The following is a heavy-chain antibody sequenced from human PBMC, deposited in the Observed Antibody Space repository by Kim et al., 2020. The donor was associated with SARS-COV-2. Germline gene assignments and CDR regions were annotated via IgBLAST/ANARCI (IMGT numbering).Heavy chain of an antibody. Sequence: GGSLRLSCAASGFTFSSCAMSWVRQAPGKGLEWVSVISGSGDNTYYADSVKGRFTISRDNSKNTLYLQMNSLRAEDTAVYYCVSMRAPMVRGAPSDWGQGTLVTVSS. CDR2: ISGSGDNT. CDR3: VSMRAPMVRGAPSD. V-gene: IGHV3-23*01. CDR1: GFTFSSCA. D-gene: IGHD3-10*01. J-gene: IGHJ4*02.